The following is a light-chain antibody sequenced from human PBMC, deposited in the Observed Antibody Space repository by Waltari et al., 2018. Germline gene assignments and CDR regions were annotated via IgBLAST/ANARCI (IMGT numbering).Light chain of an antibody. V-gene: IGLV3-10*01. CDR1: ALSKKY. J-gene: IGLJ3*02. CDR2: EDI. Sequence: SYELTQPPSVSVSPGQTARIPCPGDALSKKYAYWYQQKSGQAPGLVIYEDIKRPTGIPERFSGSSSGTTATLTISGAHVDDEADYYCYSTDFSGHDRVFGGGTKLTIL. CDR3: YSTDFSGHDRV.